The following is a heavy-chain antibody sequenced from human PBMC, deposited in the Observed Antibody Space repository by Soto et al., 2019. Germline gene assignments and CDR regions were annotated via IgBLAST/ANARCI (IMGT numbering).Heavy chain of an antibody. CDR3: VRGGSGSRGDY. CDR2: ITPILGTP. D-gene: IGHD3-10*01. CDR1: GGAFSNFA. J-gene: IGHJ4*02. V-gene: IGHV1-69*01. Sequence: QVQLVQSGAEMKKPGSSVKVSCKTSGGAFSNFAVSWVRQAPGQGLEWVGGITPILGTPSYAQKFQGRVTITADVSTTSAYMEITSLTSEDTALYYCVRGGSGSRGDYGGQGTLVTVSS.